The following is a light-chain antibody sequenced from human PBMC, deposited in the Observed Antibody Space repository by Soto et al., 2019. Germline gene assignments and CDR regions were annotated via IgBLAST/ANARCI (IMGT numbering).Light chain of an antibody. CDR1: SSNIGSNA. V-gene: IGLV1-44*01. J-gene: IGLJ1*01. CDR3: SAWDDSLIGDV. CDR2: YNN. Sequence: QSVLTQPPSASGTPGQRVTISCSGSSSNIGSNAVTWYQQLPGMAPKLLIYYNNQRPSGVPDRVSGSKSGTSASLAISGLQSEDEDDYYCSAWDDSLIGDVFGTGTKVTVL.